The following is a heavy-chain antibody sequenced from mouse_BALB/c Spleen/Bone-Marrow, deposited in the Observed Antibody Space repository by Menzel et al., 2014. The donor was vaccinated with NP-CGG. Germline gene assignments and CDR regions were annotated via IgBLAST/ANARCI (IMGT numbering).Heavy chain of an antibody. V-gene: IGHV1-52*01. D-gene: IGHD2-10*02. CDR2: IDPYDSET. Sequence: VKLVESGAELVRPGASVKLSCKASGYTFTSYWMNWVKQRPEQGLEWIGRIDPYDSETHYNQKFKDKAILTVDKSSSTAYMQPSSLTSEDSAVYYCARGGYGNYGRFAYWGQGTLVTVSA. CDR1: GYTFTSYW. CDR3: ARGGYGNYGRFAY. J-gene: IGHJ3*01.